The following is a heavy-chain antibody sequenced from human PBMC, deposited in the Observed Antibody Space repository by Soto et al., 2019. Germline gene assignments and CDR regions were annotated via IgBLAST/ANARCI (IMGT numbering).Heavy chain of an antibody. D-gene: IGHD3-16*01. V-gene: IGHV3-23*01. J-gene: IGHJ4*02. CDR3: ATQLWDTGH. Sequence: EVQLLESGGDLVQPGGSLTLSCEASGFAFGNYGMSWVRQPPGKGLEWVSSINTAGHNTHYADSVKGRFTISRDNSKSTFYLQMNSLGVEDTAIYYCATQLWDTGHWGQGTPVTVSS. CDR1: GFAFGNYG. CDR2: INTAGHNT.